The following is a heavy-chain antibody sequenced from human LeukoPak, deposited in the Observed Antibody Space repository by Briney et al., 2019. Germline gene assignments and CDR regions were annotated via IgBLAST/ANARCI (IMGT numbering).Heavy chain of an antibody. Sequence: SETLSLTCTVSGGSISSYYWGWIRQPPGKGLEWIGSGSTYYNPSLKSRVTISVDTSKNQFSLKLSSVTAADTAVYFCASPRGDDSGGYYTWYFHHWGQGILVTVSS. CDR3: ASPRGDDSGGYYTWYFHH. V-gene: IGHV4-39*07. D-gene: IGHD3-22*01. J-gene: IGHJ1*01. CDR1: GGSISSYY. CDR2: SGST.